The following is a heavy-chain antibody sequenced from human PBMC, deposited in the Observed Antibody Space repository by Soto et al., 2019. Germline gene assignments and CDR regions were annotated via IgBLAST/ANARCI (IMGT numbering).Heavy chain of an antibody. CDR1: GFTFDDYA. D-gene: IGHD6-6*01. CDR2: ISWNSGSI. Sequence: PGGSLRLSCAASGFTFDDYAMHWVRQAPGKGLEWVSGISWNSGSIGYADSVKGRSTISRDNAKNSLYLQMNSLRAEDTALYYCAKGLPEYSSSLGGDYWGQGTLVTVSS. J-gene: IGHJ4*02. V-gene: IGHV3-9*01. CDR3: AKGLPEYSSSLGGDY.